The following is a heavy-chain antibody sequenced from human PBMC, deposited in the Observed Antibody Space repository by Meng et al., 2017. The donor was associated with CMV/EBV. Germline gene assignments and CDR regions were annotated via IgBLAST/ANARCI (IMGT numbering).Heavy chain of an antibody. CDR2: ISSSGSTI. CDR1: GFTFSSYA. Sequence: GGSLRLSCAASGFTFSSYAMSWVRQAPGKGLEWVSYISSSGSTIYYADSVKGRFTISRDNAKNSLYLQMNSLRAEDTAVYYCARDLAVAGSYYYYGMDVWGQGTTVTVSS. V-gene: IGHV3-48*03. D-gene: IGHD6-19*01. J-gene: IGHJ6*02. CDR3: ARDLAVAGSYYYYGMDV.